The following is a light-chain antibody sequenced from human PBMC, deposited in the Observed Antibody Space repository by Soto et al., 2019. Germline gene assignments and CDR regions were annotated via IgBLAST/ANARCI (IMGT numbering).Light chain of an antibody. J-gene: IGKJ3*01. CDR1: QSISTY. Sequence: DIQMTQSPSSLSASVGDRVTITCRASQSISTYLNWYQQRPGKAPKLLIYAASSLQSGVPSRFSGSGSGTDFTLTISTLQPDDFATYYCQQSFRSPQFTFGPGTTVDIK. CDR2: AAS. V-gene: IGKV1-39*01. CDR3: QQSFRSPQFT.